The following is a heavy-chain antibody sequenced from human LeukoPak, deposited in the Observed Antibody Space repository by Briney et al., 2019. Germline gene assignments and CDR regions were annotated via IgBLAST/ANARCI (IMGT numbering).Heavy chain of an antibody. CDR3: ARAGGGGGYYSNPQYYFDY. V-gene: IGHV3-21*04. Sequence: GGSLRLSCAASGFTFSSYTMNWVRQAPGKGLEWVSIISSGSSYIHYADSVKGRFTISRDNAKNSLYLQMNSLRSEDTAVYYCARAGGGGGYYSNPQYYFDYWGQGTLVTVSS. CDR2: ISSGSSYI. J-gene: IGHJ4*02. D-gene: IGHD3-22*01. CDR1: GFTFSSYT.